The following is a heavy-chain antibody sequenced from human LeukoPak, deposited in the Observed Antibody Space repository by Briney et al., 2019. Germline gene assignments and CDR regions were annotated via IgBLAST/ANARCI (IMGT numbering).Heavy chain of an antibody. J-gene: IGHJ4*02. CDR2: IYYSGST. Sequence: SETLSLTCTVSGGSISSYYWSRIRQPPGKGLEWIGYIYYSGSTNYNPSLKSRVTISVDTSKNQFSLKLSSVTAADTAVYYCARSGSDLRLLWFGELFLWGQGTLVTVSS. CDR3: ARSGSDLRLLWFGELFL. D-gene: IGHD3-10*01. CDR1: GGSISSYY. V-gene: IGHV4-59*08.